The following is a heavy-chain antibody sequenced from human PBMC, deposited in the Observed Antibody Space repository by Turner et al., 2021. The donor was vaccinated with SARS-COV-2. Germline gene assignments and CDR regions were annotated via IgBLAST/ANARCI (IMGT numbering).Heavy chain of an antibody. CDR1: GYTFTDYY. V-gene: IGHV1-2*02. CDR2: INPNSGGT. Sequence: QVQLVQSGAEVKKPGASVKVSCKASGYTFTDYYIHWVRQAPGQGLEWMGWINPNSGGTNYAQTFQGRVTMTRDTTISAAYMELSRLRSDDTAMYCCARANDRLTATFYYYGMDVWGQGTTVTVSS. J-gene: IGHJ6*02. D-gene: IGHD2-21*02. CDR3: ARANDRLTATFYYYGMDV.